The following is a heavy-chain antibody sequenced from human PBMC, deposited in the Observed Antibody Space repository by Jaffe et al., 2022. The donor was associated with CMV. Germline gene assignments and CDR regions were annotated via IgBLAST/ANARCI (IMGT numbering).Heavy chain of an antibody. CDR2: ISYDGSNK. D-gene: IGHD3-3*01. J-gene: IGHJ4*02. V-gene: IGHV3-30*18. Sequence: QVQLVESGGGVVQPGRSLRLSCAASGFTFSSYGMHWVRQAPGKGLEWVAVISYDGSNKYYADSVKGRFTISRDNSKNTLYLQMNSLRAEDTAVYYCAKEGLRFLAPGYFDYWGQGTLVTVSS. CDR1: GFTFSSYG. CDR3: AKEGLRFLAPGYFDY.